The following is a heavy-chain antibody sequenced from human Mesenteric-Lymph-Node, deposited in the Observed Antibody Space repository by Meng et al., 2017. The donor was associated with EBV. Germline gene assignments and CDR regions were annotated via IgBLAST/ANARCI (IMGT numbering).Heavy chain of an antibody. Sequence: VQAGASGGGLVQPGGSLGLSCAVSGITFSSYDMSWVRQAPGKGLEWVSGISDSGDTTYYAGSVKGRFTISRDNSKSTLFLQMNSLRAEDTAVYYCANRGPFDYWGQGTLVTVSS. J-gene: IGHJ4*02. CDR3: ANRGPFDY. CDR2: ISDSGDTT. D-gene: IGHD3/OR15-3a*01. V-gene: IGHV3-23*04. CDR1: GITFSSYD.